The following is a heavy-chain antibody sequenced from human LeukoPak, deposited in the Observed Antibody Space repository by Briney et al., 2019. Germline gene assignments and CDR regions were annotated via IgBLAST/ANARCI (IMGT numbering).Heavy chain of an antibody. J-gene: IGHJ4*02. CDR2: INPNSGDT. D-gene: IGHD2-2*01. Sequence: GASVKVSCKASGYTLTGYHMHWVRQAPGQGLEWMGRINPNSGDTNYAQKFQGRVTMTRDTSISTAYMELSRLRSDDTAVYYCARDYCSSTSCLFGYWGQGTLVTVSS. V-gene: IGHV1-2*06. CDR3: ARDYCSSTSCLFGY. CDR1: GYTLTGYH.